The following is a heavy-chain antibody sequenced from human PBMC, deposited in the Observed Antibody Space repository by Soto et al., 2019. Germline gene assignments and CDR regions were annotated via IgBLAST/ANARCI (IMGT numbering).Heavy chain of an antibody. CDR2: INHSGST. CDR1: GGSFSGYY. CDR3: ARGTDYDFWSGYLDY. Sequence: TSETLSLTCAVYGGSFSGYYWSWIRQPPGKGLEWIGEINHSGSTNYNPSLKSRVTISVDTSKNQFSLKLSSVTAADTAVYYCARGTDYDFWSGYLDYWGQGTLVTVSS. V-gene: IGHV4-34*01. D-gene: IGHD3-3*01. J-gene: IGHJ4*02.